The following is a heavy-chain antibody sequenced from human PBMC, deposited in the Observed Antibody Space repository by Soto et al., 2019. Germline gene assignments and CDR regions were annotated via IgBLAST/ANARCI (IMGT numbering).Heavy chain of an antibody. D-gene: IGHD4-4*01. CDR2: INAGNGNT. Sequence: ASVKVSCKASGYTFTSYAMHWVRQAPGQRLEWMGWINAGNGNTKYSQKFQGRVTITADKSTSTAYMELSSLRSEDTAVYYCARAATTVTQLDYWGQGTLVTVSS. V-gene: IGHV1-3*01. J-gene: IGHJ4*02. CDR3: ARAATTVTQLDY. CDR1: GYTFTSYA.